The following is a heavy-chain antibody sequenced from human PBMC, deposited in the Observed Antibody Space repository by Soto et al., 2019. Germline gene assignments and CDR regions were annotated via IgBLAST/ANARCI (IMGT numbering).Heavy chain of an antibody. CDR2: ISYDGSNK. V-gene: IGHV3-30-3*01. CDR1: GFTFSSYA. J-gene: IGHJ6*02. CDR3: ARDTKNYGDYWRYYYYYGRDV. D-gene: IGHD4-17*01. Sequence: QVQLVESGGGVVQPGRSLRLSCAASGFTFSSYAMHWVRQAPGKGLEWVAVISYDGSNKYYADSVKGRFTISRDNSKNTLYLQMNSLRGEDRAVYYCARDTKNYGDYWRYYYYYGRDVWGQGTTVTVSS.